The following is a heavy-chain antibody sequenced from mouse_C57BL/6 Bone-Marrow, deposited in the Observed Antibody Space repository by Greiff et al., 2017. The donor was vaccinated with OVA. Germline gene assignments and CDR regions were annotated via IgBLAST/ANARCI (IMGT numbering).Heavy chain of an antibody. CDR3: VRVGGYGNYGDAMDY. V-gene: IGHV10-3*01. D-gene: IGHD2-10*02. Sequence: DVMLVESGGGLVQPKGSLKLSCAASGFTFNTYAMHWVRQAPGKGLEWVARIRSKSSNYATYYADSVKDRFTISRDDSQSMLYLQMNNLKTEDTAMYYCVRVGGYGNYGDAMDYWGQGTSVTVSS. CDR1: GFTFNTYA. J-gene: IGHJ4*01. CDR2: IRSKSSNYAT.